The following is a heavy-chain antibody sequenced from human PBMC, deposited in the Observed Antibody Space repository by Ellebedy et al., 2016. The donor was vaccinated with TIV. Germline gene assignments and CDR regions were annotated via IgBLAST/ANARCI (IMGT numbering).Heavy chain of an antibody. CDR3: AKFPYYYDSSGYSF. CDR2: MRYDGSNK. D-gene: IGHD3-22*01. V-gene: IGHV3-30*02. Sequence: GESLKISCAASGFTFSDYGMHWVRQAPGKGLEWVAFMRYDGSNKYYADSVKGRFTISRDNSKNKLYLRMNSLRAKDTAVYYCAKFPYYYDSSGYSFWGQGTLVTVSS. J-gene: IGHJ4*02. CDR1: GFTFSDYG.